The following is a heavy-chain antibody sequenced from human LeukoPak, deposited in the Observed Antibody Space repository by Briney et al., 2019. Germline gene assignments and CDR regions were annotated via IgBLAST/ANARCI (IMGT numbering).Heavy chain of an antibody. J-gene: IGHJ4*02. CDR2: ISYDGSNK. CDR3: ARDRAGVPAAPGDY. Sequence: PGRSLRLSCAASGFTFSSYAMHWVSQAPGKGLEWVAVISYDGSNKYYADSVKGRSTISRDNSKNTLYLQMNSLRAEDTAVYYCARDRAGVPAAPGDYWGQGTLVTVSS. V-gene: IGHV3-30-3*01. D-gene: IGHD2-2*01. CDR1: GFTFSSYA.